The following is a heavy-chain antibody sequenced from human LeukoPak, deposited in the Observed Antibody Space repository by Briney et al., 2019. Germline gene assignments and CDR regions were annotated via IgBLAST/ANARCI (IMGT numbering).Heavy chain of an antibody. CDR2: ISAYNGNT. V-gene: IGHV1-18*01. D-gene: IGHD2-15*01. J-gene: IGHJ4*02. CDR1: GYTLTTYD. CDR3: ARGGY. Sequence: ASVKVSCKTSGYTLTTYDISWVRQAPGQGLEWMGRISAYNGNTNFAQKLQGRVTMTMTTDTSTTTAYMELRSLRSDDTAVYYCARGGYWGQGTLVTVSS.